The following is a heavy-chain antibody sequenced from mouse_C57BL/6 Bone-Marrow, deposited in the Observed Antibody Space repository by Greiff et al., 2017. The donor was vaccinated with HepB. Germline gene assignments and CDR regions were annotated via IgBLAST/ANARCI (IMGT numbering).Heavy chain of an antibody. V-gene: IGHV10-1*01. J-gene: IGHJ4*01. CDR1: GFSFNTYA. CDR2: IRSKSNNYAT. CDR3: VRGAMDY. Sequence: EVNVVESGGGLVQPKGSLKLSCAASGFSFNTYAMNWVRQAPGKGLEWVARIRSKSNNYATYYADSVKDRFTISRDDSESMLYLQMNNLKTEDTAMYYCVRGAMDYWGQGTSVTVSS.